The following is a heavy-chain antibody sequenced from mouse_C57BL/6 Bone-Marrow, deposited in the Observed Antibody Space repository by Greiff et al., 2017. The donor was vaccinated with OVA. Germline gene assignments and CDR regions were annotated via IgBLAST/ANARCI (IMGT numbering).Heavy chain of an antibody. V-gene: IGHV1-64*01. CDR3: ARSYDYDPFAY. Sequence: QVHVKQPGAELVKPGASVKLSCKASGYTFTSYWMHWVKQRPGQGLEWIGMIHPNSGSTNYNEKFKSKATLTVDKSSSTAYMQLSSLTSEDSAVYYCARSYDYDPFAYWGQGTLVTVSA. CDR2: IHPNSGST. CDR1: GYTFTSYW. J-gene: IGHJ3*01. D-gene: IGHD2-4*01.